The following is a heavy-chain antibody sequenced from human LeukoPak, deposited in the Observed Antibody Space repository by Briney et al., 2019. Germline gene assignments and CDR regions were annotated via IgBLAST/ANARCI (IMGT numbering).Heavy chain of an antibody. J-gene: IGHJ4*02. CDR2: ISSSSSTI. D-gene: IGHD3-22*01. Sequence: PGGSLRLSCAASGFTFSTYSMKWVRQAPGKGLEWVSYISSSSSTIYYADSVRGRFTISRDNAKNSLYLQMNSLRAEDTAVYYCARGRARGYYYDSSGYYEGTSFDYWGQGTLVTVSS. CDR3: ARGRARGYYYDSSGYYEGTSFDY. V-gene: IGHV3-48*04. CDR1: GFTFSTYS.